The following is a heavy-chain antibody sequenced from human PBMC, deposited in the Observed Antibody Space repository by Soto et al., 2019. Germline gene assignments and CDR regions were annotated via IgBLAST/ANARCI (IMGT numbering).Heavy chain of an antibody. D-gene: IGHD4-17*01. Sequence: QITLKESGPSLVQPTQTLTLTCTFSGFLLTTSGVGVGWIRQPPGQALEWLALIYWDDDTRYSPFLKSRLTITKDTSKTQVVRTMTNMDPADTATYFGAHRTTTVKWGFDPWGQGTPVTVSS. CDR2: IYWDDDT. V-gene: IGHV2-5*02. J-gene: IGHJ5*02. CDR3: AHRTTTVKWGFDP. CDR1: GFLLTTSGVG.